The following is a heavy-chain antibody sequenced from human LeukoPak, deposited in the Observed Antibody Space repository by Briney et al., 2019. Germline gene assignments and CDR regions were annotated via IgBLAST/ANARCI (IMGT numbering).Heavy chain of an antibody. V-gene: IGHV3-49*03. CDR3: TRDRGAYNLYDY. J-gene: IGHJ4*02. Sequence: GGSLRLSCTVSGFTFGDYAMSWIRQAPGKGLEWVGFIRSKAYGETADYAASVKGRFTISRDDSKAIAYLQMNSLKTEDTAAYHCTRDRGAYNLYDYWGQGTLVTVSS. D-gene: IGHD1-1*01. CDR2: IRSKAYGETA. CDR1: GFTFGDYA.